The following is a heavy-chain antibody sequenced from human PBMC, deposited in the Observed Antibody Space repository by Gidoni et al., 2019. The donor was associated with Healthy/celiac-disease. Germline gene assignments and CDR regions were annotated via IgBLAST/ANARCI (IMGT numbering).Heavy chain of an antibody. CDR2: ISGSGGST. Sequence: EVQLLESGGGLVQPGGSLRLSCAASGFTFSSYAMSWVRQAPGKGLGWVSAISGSGGSTYYADSVKGRFTISRDNSKNTLYLQMNSLRAEDTAVYYCAKGIAAAGTRLDYWGQGTLVTVSS. CDR1: GFTFSSYA. J-gene: IGHJ4*02. V-gene: IGHV3-23*01. D-gene: IGHD6-13*01. CDR3: AKGIAAAGTRLDY.